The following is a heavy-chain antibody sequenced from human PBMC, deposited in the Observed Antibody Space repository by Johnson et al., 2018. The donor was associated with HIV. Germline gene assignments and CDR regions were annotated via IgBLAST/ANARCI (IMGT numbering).Heavy chain of an antibody. CDR3: AKGHSSGYPKDAFDL. J-gene: IGHJ3*01. V-gene: IGHV3-30*04. CDR2: VSYDSSNK. D-gene: IGHD5-12*01. Sequence: VQLVESGGCVVQPGRSLRLSCTSALSFSGYAMHWVRQAPGKGLEWVAVVSYDSSNKYYADSVKGRFTISRDNSKNTLYLQMNSLRAEYTAMYYCAKGHSSGYPKDAFDLWGRGTIVTVSS. CDR1: ALSFSGYA.